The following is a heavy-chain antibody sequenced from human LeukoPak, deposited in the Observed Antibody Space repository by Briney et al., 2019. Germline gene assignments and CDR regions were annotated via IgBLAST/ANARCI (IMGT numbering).Heavy chain of an antibody. V-gene: IGHV3-11*04. D-gene: IGHD2-15*01. CDR3: ARDKAGYCGGGSCP. CDR2: ISSSGSTI. CDR1: GFTFSDYY. Sequence: GGSLRLSCVASGFTFSDYYMSWIRQAPGKGLEWVSYISSSGSTIYYADSVKGRFTISRDNAKNTLYLQMNSLRADDTAVYYCARDKAGYCGGGSCPWGQGTLVTVSS. J-gene: IGHJ5*02.